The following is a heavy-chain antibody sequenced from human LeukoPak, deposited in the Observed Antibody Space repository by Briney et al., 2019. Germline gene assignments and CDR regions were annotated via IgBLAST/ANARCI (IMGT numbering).Heavy chain of an antibody. D-gene: IGHD3-22*01. CDR3: AGITMIVDDAFDI. CDR1: GYTFTSYD. CDR2: MNPNSGNT. V-gene: IGHV1-8*01. Sequence: EASVKVSCKASGYTFTSYDINWVRQATGQGLEWMGWMNPNSGNTGYAQKFQGRVTMTRNTSISTAYMELSSLRSEDTAVYYCAGITMIVDDAFDIWGQGTMVTVSS. J-gene: IGHJ3*02.